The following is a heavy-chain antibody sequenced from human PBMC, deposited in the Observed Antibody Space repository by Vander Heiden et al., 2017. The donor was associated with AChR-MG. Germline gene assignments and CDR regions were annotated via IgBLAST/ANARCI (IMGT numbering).Heavy chain of an antibody. CDR1: GFPFSSYG. V-gene: IGHV3-33*01. CDR3: ARDSVDKRGVVITPPDY. CDR2: IWYDGSNK. J-gene: IGHJ4*02. D-gene: IGHD3-22*01. Sequence: QVQLVESGGGVVQPGRSLRLSCAASGFPFSSYGMHWVRQAPGKGLEWVAVIWYDGSNKYYADSVKGRVTISRDNSKNTLYLQMNSLRAEDTAVYYCARDSVDKRGVVITPPDYWGQGTLVTVSS.